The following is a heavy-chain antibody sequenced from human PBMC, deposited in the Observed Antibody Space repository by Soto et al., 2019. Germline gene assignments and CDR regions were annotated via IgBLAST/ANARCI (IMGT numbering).Heavy chain of an antibody. CDR1: GFTFSHFG. J-gene: IGHJ4*02. CDR2: IWSGGQNA. D-gene: IGHD3-16*01. V-gene: IGHV3-33*01. CDR3: ARDSSGGPTDFDY. Sequence: QVHLVESGGGVVQPGGSLRLSCATSGFTFSHFGFHWVRQAPGKGLEWVAFIWSGGQNAYNGDSVKVRFTISRDDSKNTVYLQMASLRAEDTSIYYFARDSSGGPTDFDYWGQGALVTVSS.